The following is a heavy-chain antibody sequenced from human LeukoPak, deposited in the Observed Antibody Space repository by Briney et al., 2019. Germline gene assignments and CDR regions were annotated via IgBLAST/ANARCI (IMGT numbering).Heavy chain of an antibody. CDR3: ARDHLGPLRLNDYHASDY. V-gene: IGHV1-2*02. D-gene: IGHD3-16*01. Sequence: ASVKVSCKASGYNFIYYYIHWLRQAPGQGLQWMVWINPKNGGTSSAQRFQCRVAMTRDTSISTVYVELSSLRSDDAAAYYCARDHLGPLRLNDYHASDYWGQGTQVTVSS. J-gene: IGHJ4*02. CDR2: INPKNGGT. CDR1: GYNFIYYY.